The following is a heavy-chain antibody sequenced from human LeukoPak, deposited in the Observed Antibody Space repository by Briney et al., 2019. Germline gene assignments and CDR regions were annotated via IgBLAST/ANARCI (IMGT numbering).Heavy chain of an antibody. J-gene: IGHJ4*02. V-gene: IGHV5-51*01. D-gene: IGHD6-6*01. CDR3: ARHRTIAATATNYDY. CDR1: GYSFTTYW. Sequence: GESLKISCKGSGYSFTTYWIGWVRQMPGKGLEWIRSIYPGDSDTRYSPSFRGQVTISADKSISTAYLQWSSLKASDTAMYYCARHRTIAATATNYDYWGQGTLVTVSS. CDR2: IYPGDSDT.